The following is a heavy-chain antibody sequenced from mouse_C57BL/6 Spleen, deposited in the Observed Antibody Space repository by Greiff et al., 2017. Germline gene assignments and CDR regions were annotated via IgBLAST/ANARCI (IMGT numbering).Heavy chain of an antibody. CDR2: IDPENGDT. CDR1: GFNIKDDY. V-gene: IGHV14-4*01. J-gene: IGHJ2*01. CDR3: TTRDYLDY. Sequence: VQLQQSGAELVRPGASVKLSCTASGFNIKDDYLHWVKQRPEQGLEWIGWIDPENGDTEYASKFQGKATIAADTSSNTAYLQLSSLTSEDTAVYYCTTRDYLDYWGQGTTLTVSS.